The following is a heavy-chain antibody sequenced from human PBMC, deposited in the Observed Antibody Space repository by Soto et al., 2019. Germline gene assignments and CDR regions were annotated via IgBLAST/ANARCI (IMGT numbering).Heavy chain of an antibody. Sequence: EVQLVESGGGLVQPGGSLRLSCAASGFSFGSYWISWVRQAPGKGLEWVANIKEDGSEKYYVDSVKGRFTISRDKAKNSLYLQMNSRRAEDTAVYYCARDEGCGGGSCYSIWRYWGQGTLVTVSP. J-gene: IGHJ4*02. CDR1: GFSFGSYW. CDR3: ARDEGCGGGSCYSIWRY. CDR2: IKEDGSEK. D-gene: IGHD2-15*01. V-gene: IGHV3-7*01.